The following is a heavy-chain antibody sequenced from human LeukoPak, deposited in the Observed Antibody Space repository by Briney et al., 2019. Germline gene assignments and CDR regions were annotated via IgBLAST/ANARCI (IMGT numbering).Heavy chain of an antibody. CDR1: GFTFSSYW. Sequence: GGSLRLSCAASGFTFSSYWMHWVRQAPGKGLVWVSRINTDGSSTSYADSVKGRFTISRDSAKNTLYLQMNSLRAEDTAVYYCAREVGFVVVPAAIPSNAFDIWGQGTMVTVSS. CDR2: INTDGSST. CDR3: AREVGFVVVPAAIPSNAFDI. D-gene: IGHD2-2*01. V-gene: IGHV3-74*01. J-gene: IGHJ3*02.